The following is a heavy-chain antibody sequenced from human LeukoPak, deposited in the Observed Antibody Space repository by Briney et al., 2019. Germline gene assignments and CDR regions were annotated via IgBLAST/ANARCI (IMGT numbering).Heavy chain of an antibody. V-gene: IGHV3-23*01. J-gene: IGHJ4*02. Sequence: GGSLRLSCAASAFTFSSYAMSWVRQTPGKGLEWVSATIGGGDDTYHADSVKGRFTISRDNSRNTLYLQMSSLRAEDTAVYYCAKEQEGRRAAFDYWGQGTLVTVSS. CDR2: TIGGGDDT. CDR1: AFTFSSYA. CDR3: AKEQEGRRAAFDY. D-gene: IGHD2-15*01.